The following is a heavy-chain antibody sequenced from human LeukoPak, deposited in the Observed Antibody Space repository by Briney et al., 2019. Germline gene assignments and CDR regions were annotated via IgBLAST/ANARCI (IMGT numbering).Heavy chain of an antibody. CDR1: GFTFSDYY. Sequence: GGSLRLSCAASGFTFSDYYMSWIRQAPGRGLEWVSYISSSGSTLYYADSVKGRITISRDNAKNSLYLQMNSLRAEDTAVYYCARRRYNWNAIDYWGQGTLVTVSS. CDR2: ISSSGSTL. CDR3: ARRRYNWNAIDY. J-gene: IGHJ4*02. V-gene: IGHV3-11*01. D-gene: IGHD1-20*01.